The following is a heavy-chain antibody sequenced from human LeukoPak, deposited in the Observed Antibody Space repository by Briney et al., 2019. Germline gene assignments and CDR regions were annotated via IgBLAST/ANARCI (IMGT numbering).Heavy chain of an antibody. CDR3: ARDSAAAGSFDY. V-gene: IGHV3-30-3*01. CDR2: ISYDGSNK. D-gene: IGHD6-13*01. Sequence: HPGGSLRLSCAASGFTFSSYAMHWVRQAPGKGLEWVAVISYDGSNKYYADSVKGRFTISRDNSKNTLYLQMNSLRAEDTAVYYCARDSAAAGSFDYWGQGTLVTVSS. CDR1: GFTFSSYA. J-gene: IGHJ4*02.